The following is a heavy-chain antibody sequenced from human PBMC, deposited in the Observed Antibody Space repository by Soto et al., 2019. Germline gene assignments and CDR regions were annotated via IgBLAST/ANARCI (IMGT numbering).Heavy chain of an antibody. D-gene: IGHD3-22*01. CDR3: AKDMIVVVDRHYYGMDV. CDR2: ISYDGSNK. Sequence: QVQLVESGGGVVQPGRSLRLSCAASGFTFSSYGMHWVRQAPGKGLEWVAVISYDGSNKYYADSVKGRFTISRDNSKNTLYLQMNSLRAEDTAVYYCAKDMIVVVDRHYYGMDVWGQGTTVTVSS. CDR1: GFTFSSYG. J-gene: IGHJ6*02. V-gene: IGHV3-30*18.